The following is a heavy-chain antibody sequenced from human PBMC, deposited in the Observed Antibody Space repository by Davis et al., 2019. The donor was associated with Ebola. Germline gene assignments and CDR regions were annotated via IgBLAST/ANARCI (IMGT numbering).Heavy chain of an antibody. V-gene: IGHV3-30*18. J-gene: IGHJ2*01. CDR3: AKLRSHDYTDSSDDFYLDL. Sequence: GESLKISCVASGFTFTTSTMHWVRQAPGKGLEWVSLISSDGSREYYADSVEGRFPISKDNSGNTLYLHMNALTAEDKALYYCAKLRSHDYTDSSDDFYLDLWGRGTLVTVSS. D-gene: IGHD3-16*01. CDR2: ISSDGSRE. CDR1: GFTFTTST.